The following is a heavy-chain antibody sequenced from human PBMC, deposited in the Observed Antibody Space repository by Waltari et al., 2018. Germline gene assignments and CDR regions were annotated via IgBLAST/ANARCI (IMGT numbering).Heavy chain of an antibody. J-gene: IGHJ4*02. D-gene: IGHD3-3*01. Sequence: QVQLVQSGAEVKKSGASVKVSCKASGYTFTDFFIHWVRQAPGQGLEWMGRLNPNSGDTSYAQRLQGMVTMTGDTSITTAYMELTGLRSDDTAIYYCARSGGGTTTFGVAEWGQGSLVTVSS. CDR2: LNPNSGDT. CDR1: GYTFTDFF. V-gene: IGHV1-2*06. CDR3: ARSGGGTTTFGVAE.